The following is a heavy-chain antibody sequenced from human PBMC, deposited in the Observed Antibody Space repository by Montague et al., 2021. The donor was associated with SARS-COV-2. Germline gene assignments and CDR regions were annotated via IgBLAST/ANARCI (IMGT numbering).Heavy chain of an antibody. V-gene: IGHV2-70*11. CDR2: IDWDDDK. D-gene: IGHD6-19*01. J-gene: IGHJ4*02. CDR3: ARMTVAGIPFDY. Sequence: KPTQTLTLTCTFSGFSLSTSGMCVSWIRQPPGKALEWLARIDWDDDKYYSTSLKTRLTISKDTSKNQVVLTMTNMDPVDTATYYCARMTVAGIPFDYWGQGTLVTVSS. CDR1: GFSLSTSGMC.